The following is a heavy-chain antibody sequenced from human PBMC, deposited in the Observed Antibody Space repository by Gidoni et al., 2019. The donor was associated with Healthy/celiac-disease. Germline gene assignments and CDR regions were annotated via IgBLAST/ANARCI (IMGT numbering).Heavy chain of an antibody. D-gene: IGHD3-16*02. V-gene: IGHV1-24*01. CDR1: GYPLTELS. Sequence: QVQLVQSGAEVKKPGASVQVSCKVSGYPLTELSMHWVRQAPGKGLEWMGGFDPEDGETIYAQKFQGRVTMTEYTSTDTAYMELSSLRSEDTAVYYCATDTPVWGSYPTPFDYWGQGTLVTVSS. CDR3: ATDTPVWGSYPTPFDY. CDR2: FDPEDGET. J-gene: IGHJ4*02.